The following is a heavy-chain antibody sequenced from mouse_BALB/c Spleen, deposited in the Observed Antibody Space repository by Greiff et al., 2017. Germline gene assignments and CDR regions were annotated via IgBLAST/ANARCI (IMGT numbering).Heavy chain of an antibody. V-gene: IGHV1-5*01. CDR3: TSHYYGSSLFDY. CDR2: IYPGNSDT. D-gene: IGHD1-1*01. Sequence: VQLQQSGTVLARPGASVKMSCKASGYTFTSYWMHWVKQRPGQGLEWIGAIYPGNSDTSYNQKFKGKAKLTAVTSTRTAYMELRSLTNEDSAVYYCTSHYYGSSLFDYWGQGTTLTVSS. J-gene: IGHJ2*01. CDR1: GYTFTSYW.